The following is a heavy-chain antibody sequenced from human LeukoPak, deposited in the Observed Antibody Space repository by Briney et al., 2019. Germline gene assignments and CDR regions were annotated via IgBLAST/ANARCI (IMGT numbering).Heavy chain of an antibody. CDR2: IYYSGST. Sequence: SETLSLTCTVSGGSISSYYWSWIRQPPGKGLEWIGYIYYSGSTNYNPSLKSRVTISVDTSKNQFSLKLSSVTAADTAVYYCAKPDHKFWSGYYTVDYWGQGTLVTVSS. V-gene: IGHV4-59*01. CDR3: AKPDHKFWSGYYTVDY. J-gene: IGHJ4*02. CDR1: GGSISSYY. D-gene: IGHD3-3*01.